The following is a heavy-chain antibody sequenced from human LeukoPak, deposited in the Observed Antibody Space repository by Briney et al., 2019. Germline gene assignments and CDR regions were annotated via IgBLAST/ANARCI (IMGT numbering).Heavy chain of an antibody. Sequence: GGSLRLSCAGSGFTLGGYGMHWLRQTPGKGLEWVAVIAYDGSRAFYADSVKGRFTISRDNSKNTMSVQMDDLRAEDTAAYYCTRYNNDHFDYWGQGTLVTVSS. V-gene: IGHV3-33*01. CDR3: TRYNNDHFDY. D-gene: IGHD1-14*01. CDR2: IAYDGSRA. J-gene: IGHJ4*02. CDR1: GFTLGGYG.